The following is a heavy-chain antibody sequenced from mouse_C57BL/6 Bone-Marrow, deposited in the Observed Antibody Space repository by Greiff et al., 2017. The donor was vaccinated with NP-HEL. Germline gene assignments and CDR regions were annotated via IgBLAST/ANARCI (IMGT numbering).Heavy chain of an antibody. CDR2: IDPSDSYT. CDR3: ARYGVRLCYAMDY. D-gene: IGHD3-2*02. J-gene: IGHJ4*01. Sequence: QVQLQQPGAELVKPGASVKLSCKASGYTFTSYWMQWVKQRPGQGLEWIGEIDPSDSYTNYNQKLKGKATLTVDTSSSTAYMQLSSLTSEDSAVYYCARYGVRLCYAMDYWGQGTSVTVSS. CDR1: GYTFTSYW. V-gene: IGHV1-50*01.